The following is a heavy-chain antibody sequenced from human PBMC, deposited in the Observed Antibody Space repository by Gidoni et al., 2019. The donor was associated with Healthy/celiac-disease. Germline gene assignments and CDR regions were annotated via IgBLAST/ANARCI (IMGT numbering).Heavy chain of an antibody. CDR3: ARDMGIAVAYYDYYGMDV. Sequence: QVQLVESGGGVVQPGRSLRLSCAASGFPFSSYGMHWVRQAPGQGLEWVAVIWYYGSNKYYADSVKGRFTISRDNSKNTLYRQMSSLRAEDTAVYYCARDMGIAVAYYDYYGMDVWGQGTTVTVSS. J-gene: IGHJ6*02. CDR1: GFPFSSYG. CDR2: IWYYGSNK. V-gene: IGHV3-33*01. D-gene: IGHD6-19*01.